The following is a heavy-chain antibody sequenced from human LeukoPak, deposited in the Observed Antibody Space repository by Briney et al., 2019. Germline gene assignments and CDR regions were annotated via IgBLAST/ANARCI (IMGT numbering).Heavy chain of an antibody. D-gene: IGHD3-22*01. J-gene: IGHJ4*02. Sequence: PGGSLRLSCAASGFTFNHYVMNWVRQAPGKGLEWVSVIASDGGNKYYADSVRGRFTISRDNSKNTLNLQMNSLRAEDTAVYYCARSDYDTSGYYYVGYWGQGTLVTVSS. CDR1: GFTFNHYV. CDR2: IASDGGNK. CDR3: ARSDYDTSGYYYVGY. V-gene: IGHV3-30*03.